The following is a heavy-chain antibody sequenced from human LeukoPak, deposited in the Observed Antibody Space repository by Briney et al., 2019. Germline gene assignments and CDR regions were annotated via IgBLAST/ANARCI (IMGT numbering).Heavy chain of an antibody. V-gene: IGHV3-48*03. CDR1: GGPISSYY. Sequence: LSLTCTVSGGPISSYYWSWVRQPPGKGLEWVSNIGTSSTTIYYADSVKGRFTISRDNAKNSLYLQMNSLRADDTAVYYCARFAAGGSYYYYMDVWGKGTTVTVSS. CDR2: IGTSSTTI. J-gene: IGHJ6*03. D-gene: IGHD6-25*01. CDR3: ARFAAGGSYYYYMDV.